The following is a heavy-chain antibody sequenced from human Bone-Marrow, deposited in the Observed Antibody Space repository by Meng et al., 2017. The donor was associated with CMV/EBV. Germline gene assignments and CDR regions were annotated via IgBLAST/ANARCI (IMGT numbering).Heavy chain of an antibody. CDR2: ISSSSSYI. CDR1: GITFSNYS. V-gene: IGHV3-21*01. D-gene: IGHD1-26*01. CDR3: ARDRLRYSELPGVD. J-gene: IGHJ4*02. Sequence: SGITFSNYSMNGVRQAPGQGLEWVSSISSSSSYIYYADSLKGRFTISRDNAKNSLYLQMNSLRAEDTAVYYCARDRLRYSELPGVDWGQGTLVTVSS.